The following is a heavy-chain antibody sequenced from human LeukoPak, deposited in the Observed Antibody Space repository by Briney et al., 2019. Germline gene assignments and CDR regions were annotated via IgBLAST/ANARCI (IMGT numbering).Heavy chain of an antibody. CDR1: GFTFSSYA. CDR2: IRYDGSNK. Sequence: GGSLRLSCAASGFTFSSYAMHWVRQAPGKGLEWVAFIRYDGSNKYYADSVKGRFTISRDNSKNTLYLQMNSLRAEDTAVYYCAKDLHIVVVPAAIPVSGYWGQGTLVTVSS. D-gene: IGHD2-2*02. CDR3: AKDLHIVVVPAAIPVSGY. J-gene: IGHJ4*02. V-gene: IGHV3-30*02.